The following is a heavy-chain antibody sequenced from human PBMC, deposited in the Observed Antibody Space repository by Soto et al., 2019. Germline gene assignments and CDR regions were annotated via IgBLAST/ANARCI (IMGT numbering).Heavy chain of an antibody. CDR3: ARHPRIAVAGTFGY. CDR1: GYTFTGNY. V-gene: IGHV1-69*13. Sequence: SVKVSCKASGYTFTGNYMHWVRQAPGQGLEWMGGIIPIFGTANYAQKFQGRVTITADESTSTAYMELSSLRSEDTAVYYCARHPRIAVAGTFGYWGQGTLVTVSS. J-gene: IGHJ4*02. D-gene: IGHD6-19*01. CDR2: IIPIFGTA.